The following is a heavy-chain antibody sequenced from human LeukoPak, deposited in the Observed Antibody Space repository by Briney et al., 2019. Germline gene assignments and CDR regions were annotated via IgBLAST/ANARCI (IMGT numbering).Heavy chain of an antibody. Sequence: PSETLSLTCAVSGGSISSSNWWSWVRQPPGKGLEWIGEIYHSGSTNYNPSLKSRVTISVDKSKNQFSLKLSSVTAADTAVYYCARRRRKGNSSSWYIQNWFDPWGQGTLVTVSS. CDR2: IYHSGST. V-gene: IGHV4-4*02. D-gene: IGHD6-13*01. J-gene: IGHJ5*02. CDR3: ARRRRKGNSSSWYIQNWFDP. CDR1: GGSISSSNW.